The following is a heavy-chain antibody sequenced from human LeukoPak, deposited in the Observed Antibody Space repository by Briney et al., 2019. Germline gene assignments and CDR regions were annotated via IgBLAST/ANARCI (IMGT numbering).Heavy chain of an antibody. CDR1: GFTFCSYE. J-gene: IGHJ6*02. D-gene: IGHD2-21*02. Sequence: GGSLTLSCAASGFTFCSYEMLCVRHAPGEALEGVSYISSRGSTIYYTDSVKGRFTISSDNAKNSLYLQMNSLRAEDTAVYYCASSNSVTYCGGDCYLPYYGMDVWGQGTTVTVSS. CDR2: ISSRGSTI. CDR3: ASSNSVTYCGGDCYLPYYGMDV. V-gene: IGHV3-48*03.